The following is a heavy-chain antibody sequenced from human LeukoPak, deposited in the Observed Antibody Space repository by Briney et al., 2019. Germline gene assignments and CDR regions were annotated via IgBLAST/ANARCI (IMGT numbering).Heavy chain of an antibody. V-gene: IGHV3-23*01. CDR2: ISGSGGST. CDR1: GFTFSNYA. Sequence: GGSLRLSCAASGFTFSNYAMSWVRQAPGKGLEWVSAISGSGGSTYYADSVKGRFTISRDNSKNTLYLQMNSLRAEDTAVYYCAKTPTYYYDSSGYSDYWGQGTLVTVSS. D-gene: IGHD3-22*01. CDR3: AKTPTYYYDSSGYSDY. J-gene: IGHJ4*02.